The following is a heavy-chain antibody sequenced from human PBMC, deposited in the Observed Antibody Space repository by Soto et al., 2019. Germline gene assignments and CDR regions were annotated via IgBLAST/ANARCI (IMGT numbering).Heavy chain of an antibody. V-gene: IGHV4-59*01. CDR1: GGSISSYY. D-gene: IGHD3-22*01. CDR3: ARMGYYYDSSGYYRGGYFDY. CDR2: IHYSGST. Sequence: QVQLQESGPGLVKPSETLSLTCTVSGGSISSYYWSWIRQPPGKGLEWIGYIHYSGSTNYNPSLKSRVTIAVDTSKNPFSLKLSSVTAADTAVYYCARMGYYYDSSGYYRGGYFDYWGQGTLVTVSS. J-gene: IGHJ4*02.